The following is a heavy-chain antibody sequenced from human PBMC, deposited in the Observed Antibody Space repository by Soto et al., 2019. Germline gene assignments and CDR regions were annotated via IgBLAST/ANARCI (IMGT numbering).Heavy chain of an antibody. V-gene: IGHV4-34*01. CDR1: GGSFSGYY. J-gene: IGHJ4*02. CDR3: ARGRYGDYWFDX. CDR2: INHSGST. D-gene: IGHD4-17*01. Sequence: LETLSLTCAVYGGSFSGYYWSWIRQPPGKGLEWIGEINHSGSTNYNPSLKSRVTISVDTSKNQFSLKLSSVTAADTAVYYCARGRYGDYWFDXWGQGTLVTVSS.